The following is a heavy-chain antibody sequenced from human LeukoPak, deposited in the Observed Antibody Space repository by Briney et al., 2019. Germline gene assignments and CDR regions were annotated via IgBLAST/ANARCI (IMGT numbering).Heavy chain of an antibody. J-gene: IGHJ4*02. CDR1: GYTFTSYY. D-gene: IGHD5/OR15-5a*01. Sequence: GASVKVSCKASGYTFTSYYMHWVRQAPGQGLEWMGKINPSDGSTRYAQKFQGRVTMTRDMPTSTVYMELSSLRSEDTAVYYCASSFYDLLVYFDYWGQGTLVTVSS. CDR3: ASSFYDLLVYFDY. V-gene: IGHV1-46*01. CDR2: INPSDGST.